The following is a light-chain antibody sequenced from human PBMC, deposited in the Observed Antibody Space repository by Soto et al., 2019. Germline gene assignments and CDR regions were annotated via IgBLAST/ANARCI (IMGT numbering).Light chain of an antibody. J-gene: IGLJ3*02. CDR3: GTWDSSLSAVV. Sequence: QSVLTQPPSVSAAPGQKVTISCSGSSSNIGNNYVSWYQQLPATAPKLLLYDNNKRPSGIPDRFSGSKSGTSATLVITGLQAGDEADYYCGTWDSSLSAVVFGGGTKLTVL. CDR2: DNN. CDR1: SSNIGNNY. V-gene: IGLV1-51*01.